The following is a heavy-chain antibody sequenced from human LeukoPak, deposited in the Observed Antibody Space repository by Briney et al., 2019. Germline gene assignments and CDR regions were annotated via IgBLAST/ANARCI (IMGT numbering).Heavy chain of an antibody. Sequence: GGSLRLSCTVSGFTVSSNSMSWVRQAPGKGLEWVSFIYSGGNTLYSDSVKGRFTISRDNSKNTLYLQMNSLRAEDTAVYYCARDFRRFLEWLWDVNCLDLWGQGTLVTVSS. D-gene: IGHD3-3*01. V-gene: IGHV3-53*05. J-gene: IGHJ5*02. CDR1: GFTVSSNS. CDR2: IYSGGNT. CDR3: ARDFRRFLEWLWDVNCLDL.